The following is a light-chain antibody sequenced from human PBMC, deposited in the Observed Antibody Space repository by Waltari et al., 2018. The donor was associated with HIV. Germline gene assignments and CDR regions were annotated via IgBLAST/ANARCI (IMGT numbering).Light chain of an antibody. V-gene: IGKV3-20*01. CDR2: GAS. Sequence: VSTQSPGTLSLSPGERATLACRASQSVGSSYLAWYQQKPGQAPRLLIYGASSRATGIPDRSRGSVSGTDFTLTIIGREPEHLSVYYCQQYGSSRSTFGQGTRLDSK. CDR1: QSVGSSY. J-gene: IGKJ5*01. CDR3: QQYGSSRST.